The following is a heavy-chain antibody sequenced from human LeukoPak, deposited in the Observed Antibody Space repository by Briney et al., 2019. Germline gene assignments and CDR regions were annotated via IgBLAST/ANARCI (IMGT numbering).Heavy chain of an antibody. CDR3: AKDCAGQVLPPYFDQ. J-gene: IGHJ4*02. Sequence: GGSLRLSCAASGFTFSNYAMGWVRQAPGKGLEWVSGISDTSDRTYYTDSVKGRFTISRDNSKNTVYLQMNSLRAEDTAVYYCAKDCAGQVLPPYFDQWGQGTLVTVSS. CDR1: GFTFSNYA. CDR2: ISDTSDRT. V-gene: IGHV3-23*01.